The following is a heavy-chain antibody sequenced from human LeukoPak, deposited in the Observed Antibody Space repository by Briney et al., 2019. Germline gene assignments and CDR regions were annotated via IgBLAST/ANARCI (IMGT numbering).Heavy chain of an antibody. Sequence: GSLRLSCAASRFTFSNYWMTWVRQAPGKGLEWVANIKEDGSKKNYVDSVKGRFTISRDNARNSLYLQMNSLRAENTAVYYCARDRCITRILGVINGYWGQGTLDTVSS. CDR3: ARDRCITRILGVINGY. V-gene: IGHV3-7*03. J-gene: IGHJ4*02. CDR1: RFTFSNYW. CDR2: IKEDGSKK. D-gene: IGHD3-22*01.